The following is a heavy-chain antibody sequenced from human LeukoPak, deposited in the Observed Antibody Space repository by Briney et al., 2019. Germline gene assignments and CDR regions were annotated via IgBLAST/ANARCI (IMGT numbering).Heavy chain of an antibody. V-gene: IGHV1-2*02. CDR1: GYTFTGYY. CDR3: ARGHIVVVPAAPYYDILTAQPVAFDI. CDR2: INPNSGGT. J-gene: IGHJ3*02. Sequence: ASVKVSCKASGYTFTGYYMHWVRQAPGQGLEWMGWINPNSGGTNYAQKFQGRVTMTRDTSISTAYMELSRLRSDDTAVYYCARGHIVVVPAAPYYDILTAQPVAFDIWGQGTMVTVSS. D-gene: IGHD2-2*01.